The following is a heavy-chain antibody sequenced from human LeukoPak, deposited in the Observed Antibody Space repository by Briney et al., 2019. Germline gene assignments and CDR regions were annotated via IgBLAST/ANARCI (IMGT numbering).Heavy chain of an antibody. D-gene: IGHD4-17*01. CDR2: VGYDGSDK. V-gene: IGHV3-30*02. CDR1: GFTFSTYG. J-gene: IGHJ6*03. Sequence: PGGSLRLSCAASGFTFSTYGMHWVRQAPGKGLEWVAFVGYDGSDKYYVDSVKGRFTISRDNSRNTLYLQMNSLRAEDTAVYYCAKGAGYGDLGYFYYMDVWGKGATVTVSS. CDR3: AKGAGYGDLGYFYYMDV.